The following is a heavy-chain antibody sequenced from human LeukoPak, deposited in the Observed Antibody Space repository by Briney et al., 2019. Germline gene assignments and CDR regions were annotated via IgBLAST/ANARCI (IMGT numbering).Heavy chain of an antibody. CDR2: ISGSDSGT. Sequence: GGSLRLSRAASGFTFTNYAMSWVRQAPGVGLEWVSGISGSDSGTYYADSVKGRFTISRDNSRNTLYLQINSLRAEDTAVYYCARLYCSGGSCYSVDYWGQGTLVTVSS. D-gene: IGHD2-15*01. CDR1: GFTFTNYA. V-gene: IGHV3-23*01. J-gene: IGHJ4*02. CDR3: ARLYCSGGSCYSVDY.